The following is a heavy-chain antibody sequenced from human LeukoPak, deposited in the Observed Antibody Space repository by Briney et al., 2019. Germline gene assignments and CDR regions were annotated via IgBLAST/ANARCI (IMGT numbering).Heavy chain of an antibody. D-gene: IGHD2-2*01. Sequence: ASVKVSCKASGGTFSSYAISWVRQAPGQGLEWMGRIIPILGIANYAQKFQGRVTITADKSTSPAYMELSSLRSEDTAVYYCAREVVPAAIPPHPYYFDYWGQGTLVTVSS. CDR2: IIPILGIA. CDR3: AREVVPAAIPPHPYYFDY. J-gene: IGHJ4*02. V-gene: IGHV1-69*04. CDR1: GGTFSSYA.